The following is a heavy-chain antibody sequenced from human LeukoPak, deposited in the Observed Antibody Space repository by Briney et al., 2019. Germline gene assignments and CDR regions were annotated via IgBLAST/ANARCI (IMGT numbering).Heavy chain of an antibody. D-gene: IGHD6-6*01. Sequence: PGGSLRLSCTASGFTLGDYAMTWVRQAPGKGLGCVSAISGSGGSTYYADSVKGRFTISRDNSKHTLYLQMNSLRAEDTAVYYCAKARQYSSSPDPFDYWGQGTLVTVSS. J-gene: IGHJ4*02. CDR3: AKARQYSSSPDPFDY. CDR2: ISGSGGST. CDR1: GFTLGDYA. V-gene: IGHV3-23*01.